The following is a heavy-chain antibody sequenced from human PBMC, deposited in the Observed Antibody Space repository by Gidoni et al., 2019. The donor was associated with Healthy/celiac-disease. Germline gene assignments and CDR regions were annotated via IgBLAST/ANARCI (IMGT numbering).Heavy chain of an antibody. CDR1: GGSISSYY. Sequence: QVQLQESGPGLVKPSETLSLTCTVSGGSISSYYWSWLRQPPGKGLEWIGYIYYSGSTNYNPSFKSRVTISVDTSKNQFSLKLSSVTAADTAVYYCAGESVEGDPFDYWGQGTLVTVSS. J-gene: IGHJ4*02. V-gene: IGHV4-59*01. D-gene: IGHD1-26*01. CDR2: IYYSGST. CDR3: AGESVEGDPFDY.